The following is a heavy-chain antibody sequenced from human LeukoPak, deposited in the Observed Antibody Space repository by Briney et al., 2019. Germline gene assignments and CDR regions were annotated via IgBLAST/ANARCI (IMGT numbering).Heavy chain of an antibody. CDR3: ARRVGGSWELLDGGYFDY. CDR1: GYSFTSYW. J-gene: IGHJ4*02. CDR2: IYPGDSDT. Sequence: GESLKISCKGSGYSFTSYWIGWVRQMPGKGLEWMGIIYPGDSDTRYSPSFQGQVTISADKSISTAYLQWSSLKASDTAMYYCARRVGGSWELLDGGYFDYWGQGTLVTVSS. D-gene: IGHD1-26*01. V-gene: IGHV5-51*01.